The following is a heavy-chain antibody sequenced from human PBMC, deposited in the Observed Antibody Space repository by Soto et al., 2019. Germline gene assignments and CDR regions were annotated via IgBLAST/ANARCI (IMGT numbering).Heavy chain of an antibody. Sequence: QVQLQQWGAGLLKPSETLSLTCAVYGGSFSGHYWNWIRQPPGKGLEWIGEVNHTGSANYNPSLKSRVTTSVDTSKNQFSLRLSSVTAADTAVYYCARAYGMDVWGQGTTVTVPS. CDR3: ARAYGMDV. CDR1: GGSFSGHY. J-gene: IGHJ6*02. CDR2: VNHTGSA. V-gene: IGHV4-34*01.